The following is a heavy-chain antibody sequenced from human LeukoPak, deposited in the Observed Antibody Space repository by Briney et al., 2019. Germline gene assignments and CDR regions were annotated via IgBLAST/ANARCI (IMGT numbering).Heavy chain of an antibody. CDR2: IKQDGGEK. D-gene: IGHD5-18*01. Sequence: GGSLRLSCAAYGFTFSSYSMSWDRQAPGKGLEWVANIKQDGGEKYYVDSVKGRFTISRDNAKNSLYLQMNSLRAEDTAVYYCSRVDTDLNYYYYYGMDVWGKGTTFTVSS. CDR3: SRVDTDLNYYYYYGMDV. V-gene: IGHV3-7*03. CDR1: GFTFSSYS. J-gene: IGHJ6*04.